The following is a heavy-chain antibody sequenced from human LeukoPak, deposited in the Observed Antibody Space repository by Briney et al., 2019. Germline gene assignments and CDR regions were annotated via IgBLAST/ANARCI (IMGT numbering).Heavy chain of an antibody. CDR1: GGTFSSYA. CDR3: ARGEGARYCRGGSCYPGFDY. J-gene: IGHJ4*02. CDR2: IIPIFGTA. V-gene: IGHV1-69*05. Sequence: ASVKVSCKASGGTFSSYAISWVRQAPGQGLEWMGRIIPIFGTANYAQKFQGRVTITTDESTSTAYMELSSLRSEDTAVYYCARGEGARYCRGGSCYPGFDYWGQGTLVTVSS. D-gene: IGHD2-15*01.